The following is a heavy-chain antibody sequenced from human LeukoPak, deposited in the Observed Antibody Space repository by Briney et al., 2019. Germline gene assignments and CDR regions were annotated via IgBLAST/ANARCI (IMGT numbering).Heavy chain of an antibody. V-gene: IGHV3-7*03. CDR2: IKQDGSEK. J-gene: IGHJ4*02. Sequence: GGSLRLSCAASGFTFSSYRMSWVRQAPGKGLEWVANIKQDGSEKYYVDSVKGRFTISRDNAKNSLYLQMNSLRAEDTAVYYCARGRIQLWSRWGQGTLVTVSS. CDR1: GFTFSSYR. CDR3: ARGRIQLWSR. D-gene: IGHD5-18*01.